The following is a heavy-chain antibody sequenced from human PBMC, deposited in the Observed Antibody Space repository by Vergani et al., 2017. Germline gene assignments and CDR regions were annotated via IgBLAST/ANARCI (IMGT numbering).Heavy chain of an antibody. CDR1: GGSVSSGSYY. V-gene: IGHV4-61*10. CDR3: ARDPYDFLASPSFDY. D-gene: IGHD3-3*01. Sequence: QVQLQESGPGLVKPSETLSLTCTVSGGSVSSGSYYWSWIRQPAGKGLEWIGYIYYSGSTNYNPSLKSRVTISVDTSKNQFSLKLSSVTAADTAVYYCARDPYDFLASPSFDYWGQGTLVTVSS. CDR2: IYYSGST. J-gene: IGHJ4*02.